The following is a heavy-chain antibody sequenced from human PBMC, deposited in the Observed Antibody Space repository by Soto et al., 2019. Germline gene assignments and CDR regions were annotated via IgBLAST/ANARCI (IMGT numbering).Heavy chain of an antibody. CDR2: IHHSGAT. D-gene: IGHD3-10*01. Sequence: QVRLQESGPGLVKPSGTLSLTCLVSGGSMSSPNWWTWVRQAPVKGLEWIAEIHHSGATNYSPSLKSRAVISIDKSNNQFSLKLTSVTAADTAVSYCAPGSPYYYGSGGMWDSWGRGALVTVSS. J-gene: IGHJ4*02. V-gene: IGHV4-4*02. CDR3: APGSPYYYGSGGMWDS. CDR1: GGSMSSPNW.